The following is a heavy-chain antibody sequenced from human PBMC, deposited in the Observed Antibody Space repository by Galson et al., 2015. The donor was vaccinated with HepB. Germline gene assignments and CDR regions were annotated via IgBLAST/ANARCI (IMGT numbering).Heavy chain of an antibody. Sequence: SLRLSCAASGFTFSSYGMHWVRQAPGKGLEWVAVIWYDGSNKYYADSVKGRFTISRDNSKNTLYLQMNSLRAEDTAVYYCARFQLLKPSWGMDVWGQGTTVTVSS. CDR3: ARFQLLKPSWGMDV. V-gene: IGHV3-33*01. CDR2: IWYDGSNK. CDR1: GFTFSSYG. D-gene: IGHD2-2*01. J-gene: IGHJ6*02.